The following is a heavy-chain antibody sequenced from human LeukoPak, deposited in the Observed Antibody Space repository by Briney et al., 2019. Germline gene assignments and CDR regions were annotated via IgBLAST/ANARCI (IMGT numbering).Heavy chain of an antibody. CDR1: GGSISSHY. V-gene: IGHV4-4*07. D-gene: IGHD3-22*01. Sequence: LETLSLTCTVSGGSISSHYWSWIRLPAGKGLEWIGRIYTSGSTNSNPSLKSRVTMSVDTSKNQFSLTLSSVTAADTAMYHCVRGLYDSSTYRAFHIWGQGTMVTVSS. J-gene: IGHJ3*02. CDR2: IYTSGST. CDR3: VRGLYDSSTYRAFHI.